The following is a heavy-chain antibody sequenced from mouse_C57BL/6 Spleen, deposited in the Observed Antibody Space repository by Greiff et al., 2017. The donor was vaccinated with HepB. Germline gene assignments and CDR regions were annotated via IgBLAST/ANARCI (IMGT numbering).Heavy chain of an antibody. D-gene: IGHD2-4*01. Sequence: QVQLQQPGAELVKPGASVKLSCKASGYTSPSYWMHWVKQRPGRGLGWIGRIDPNSGGTKYNEKFKSKATLTVDKPSSTAYMQLSSLTSEDSAVYYCAREFDYDGPFAYWGQGTLVTVSA. J-gene: IGHJ3*01. CDR2: IDPNSGGT. V-gene: IGHV1-72*01. CDR1: GYTSPSYW. CDR3: AREFDYDGPFAY.